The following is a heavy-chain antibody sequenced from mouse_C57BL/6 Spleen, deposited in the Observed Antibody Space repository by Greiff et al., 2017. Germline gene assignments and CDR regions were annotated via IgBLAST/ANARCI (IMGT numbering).Heavy chain of an antibody. Sequence: QVQLQQPGAELVRPGSSVKLSCKASGYTFTSYWMHWVKQRPIQGLEWIGNIDPSDSETHYNQKFKDKATLTVDKSSSPAYMQLSSLTSEDSAVYYCARRGGYPYWYFDVWGTGTTVTVSS. CDR1: GYTFTSYW. D-gene: IGHD2-2*01. CDR3: ARRGGYPYWYFDV. J-gene: IGHJ1*03. V-gene: IGHV1-52*01. CDR2: IDPSDSET.